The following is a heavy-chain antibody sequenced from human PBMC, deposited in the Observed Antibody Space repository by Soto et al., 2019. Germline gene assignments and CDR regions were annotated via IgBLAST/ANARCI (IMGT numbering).Heavy chain of an antibody. CDR1: GFTVSSNY. V-gene: IGHV3-66*01. CDR3: ARGKRWGDQFFDL. CDR2: IYSGGST. J-gene: IGHJ2*01. D-gene: IGHD2-21*02. Sequence: EVQLVESGGGLVQPGGSLRLSCAASGFTVSSNYMSWVRQAPGKGLEWVSVIYSGGSTYYADSVKGRFTISRDNSKNTLYLQMNSLRAEDTAVYYCARGKRWGDQFFDLWGRGTLVTVSS.